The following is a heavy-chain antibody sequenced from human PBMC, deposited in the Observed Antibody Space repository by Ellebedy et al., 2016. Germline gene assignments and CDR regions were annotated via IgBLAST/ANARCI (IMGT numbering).Heavy chain of an antibody. Sequence: SETLSLXCTVSGGSISGYYWSWVRQPPGKGLEWIGYAYYSGTPNYNPSLKSRVTISLDRSNNQFSLKLTSVTAADTAVYYCARGYCSGGRCYAYGMDVWGQGTTVTVSS. D-gene: IGHD2-15*01. J-gene: IGHJ6*02. CDR1: GGSISGYY. V-gene: IGHV4-59*01. CDR3: ARGYCSGGRCYAYGMDV. CDR2: AYYSGTP.